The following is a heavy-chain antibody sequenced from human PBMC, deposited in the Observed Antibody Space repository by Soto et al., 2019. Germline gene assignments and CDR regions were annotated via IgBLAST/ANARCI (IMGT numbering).Heavy chain of an antibody. V-gene: IGHV1-18*04. Sequence: ASVKVSCKASGYTFTSYGISWVRQAPGQGLEWMGWISAYNGNTNYAQKLRGRVTMTTDTSTSTAYMELRSLRSDDTAVYYCARESVYSGGWYSGNWFDPWGQGTLVTVSS. CDR2: ISAYNGNT. D-gene: IGHD6-19*01. CDR3: ARESVYSGGWYSGNWFDP. CDR1: GYTFTSYG. J-gene: IGHJ5*02.